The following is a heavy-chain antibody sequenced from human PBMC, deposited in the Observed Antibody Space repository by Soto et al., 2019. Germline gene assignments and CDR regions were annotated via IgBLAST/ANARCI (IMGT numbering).Heavy chain of an antibody. V-gene: IGHV4-31*03. D-gene: IGHD5-12*01. CDR2: IYYSGST. Sequence: SETLSLTCTVSGGSISIGGYYWSWIRQHPGKGLEWIGYIYYSGSTYYNPSLKSRVTISVDTSTNQFSLKLSSVTAADTAVYYCARDSSGYDYLDYWGQGTLVTVSS. CDR1: GGSISIGGYY. CDR3: ARDSSGYDYLDY. J-gene: IGHJ4*02.